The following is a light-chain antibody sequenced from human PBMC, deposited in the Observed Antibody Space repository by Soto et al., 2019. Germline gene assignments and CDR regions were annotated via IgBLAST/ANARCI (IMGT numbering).Light chain of an antibody. Sequence: DIQMTQSPSSLSASVGDRLTITCRASQSIDSYLNWYQQKPGKAPKLLIYAASNLQSGVPSRFSGSGSGTDFTVTISSPQPEDFATYYCQQTYSVPVSFGGGTKVEVK. CDR3: QQTYSVPVS. J-gene: IGKJ4*01. CDR1: QSIDSY. CDR2: AAS. V-gene: IGKV1-39*01.